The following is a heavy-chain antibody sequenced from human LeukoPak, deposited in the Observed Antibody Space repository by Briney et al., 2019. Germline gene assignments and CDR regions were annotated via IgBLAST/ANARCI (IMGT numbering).Heavy chain of an antibody. J-gene: IGHJ4*02. D-gene: IGHD3-16*01. CDR3: ASWGKKVDY. V-gene: IGHV3-21*01. CDR2: ISSTSSYI. CDR1: GVTFNSYS. Sequence: GGSLRLSCASPGVTFNSYSMNWVRQAPGKGLEWVSSISSTSSYIYYADSVKGRFTISRDNAKNSLYLQMNSLRAEDTAVYYCASWGKKVDYWGQGTLVTVSS.